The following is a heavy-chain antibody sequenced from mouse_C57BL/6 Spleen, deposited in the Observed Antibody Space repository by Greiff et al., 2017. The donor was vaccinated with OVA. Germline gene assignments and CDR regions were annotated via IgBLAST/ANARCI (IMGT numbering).Heavy chain of an antibody. CDR1: GFSLSTSGMG. CDR3: ARRAHYYGSVYWYFDV. Sequence: QVTLKVSGPGILQSSQTLSLTCSFSGFSLSTSGMGVSWIRQPSGKGLEWLAHIYWDDDKRYNPSLKSRLTIPKDTSRNQVVLKSTSVDTADTATYYCARRAHYYGSVYWYFDVWGTGTTVTVSS. D-gene: IGHD1-1*01. V-gene: IGHV8-12*01. CDR2: IYWDDDK. J-gene: IGHJ1*03.